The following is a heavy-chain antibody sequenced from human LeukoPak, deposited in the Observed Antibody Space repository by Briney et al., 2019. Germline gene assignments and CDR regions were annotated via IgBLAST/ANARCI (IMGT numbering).Heavy chain of an antibody. Sequence: PSETLSLTCTVSGGSVNSGSYYWSWIRQPPGKGLEWIGYIYSSGTTNCNPSLKSRVTISVDTSENQFSLKMSSVTAADTAVYYCASVYDYVQSWGQGTLVTVSS. CDR1: GGSVNSGSYY. V-gene: IGHV4-61*01. D-gene: IGHD3-16*01. J-gene: IGHJ4*02. CDR2: IYSSGTT. CDR3: ASVYDYVQS.